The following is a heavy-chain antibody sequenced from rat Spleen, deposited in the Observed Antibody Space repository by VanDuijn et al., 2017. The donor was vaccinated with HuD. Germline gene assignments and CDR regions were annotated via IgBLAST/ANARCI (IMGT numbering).Heavy chain of an antibody. V-gene: IGHV5-50*01. CDR3: AAWGFDY. J-gene: IGHJ2*01. CDR1: GFTFNNYW. CDR2: IYYDSSKM. Sequence: EVHLVESGGDLVQPRRSLKLSCIASGFTFNNYWMTWIRQAPGQGLEWIAMIYYDSSKMYYADTVKGRFTISRDNSKNTLYLEMNSLRSEDTAMYYCAAWGFDYWGQGVMVTVSS. D-gene: IGHD1-7*01.